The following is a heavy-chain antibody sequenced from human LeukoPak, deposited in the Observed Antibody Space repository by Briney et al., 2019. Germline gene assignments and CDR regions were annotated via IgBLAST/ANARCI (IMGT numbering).Heavy chain of an antibody. CDR3: TTSGWFDH. D-gene: IGHD1-26*01. Sequence: GGSLRLSCVASRFALSQAWMSWVRHPPGKGLEWVGRIKSESDGGTTDYDAPVKGRFTISRDDSKNTLFLQMNSLQTEDTAVYYCTTSGWFDHWGQGTLVTVSS. J-gene: IGHJ5*02. CDR2: IKSESDGGTT. V-gene: IGHV3-15*01. CDR1: RFALSQAW.